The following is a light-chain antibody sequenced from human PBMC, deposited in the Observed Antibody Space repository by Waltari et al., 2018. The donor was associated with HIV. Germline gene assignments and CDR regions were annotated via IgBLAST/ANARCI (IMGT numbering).Light chain of an antibody. V-gene: IGKV3-11*01. CDR1: QSLITS. CDR2: DA. J-gene: IGKJ5*01. Sequence: EIVLTQSPATLSLSPGERATLSCRATQSLITSLGWYQQKPGQAPRLVMYDAKRATGIPARFSGSGSGTDFTLTISSLEPDDSAVYYCQQHRTWPFTFGQGTRLEI. CDR3: QQHRTWPFT.